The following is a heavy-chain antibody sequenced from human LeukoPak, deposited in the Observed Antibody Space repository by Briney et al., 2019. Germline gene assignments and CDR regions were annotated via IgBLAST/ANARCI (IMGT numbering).Heavy chain of an antibody. Sequence: PSETLSLTCTVSGGSISSYYWSWIRQPPGKGLEWIGYIYYSGSTNYNPSLKSRVTISVDTSKNQCSLKLSSVTAADTAVYYCARYAPGLRYFDWLGSWYFDYWGQGTLVTVSS. CDR3: ARYAPGLRYFDWLGSWYFDY. CDR2: IYYSGST. V-gene: IGHV4-59*08. CDR1: GGSISSYY. J-gene: IGHJ4*02. D-gene: IGHD3-9*01.